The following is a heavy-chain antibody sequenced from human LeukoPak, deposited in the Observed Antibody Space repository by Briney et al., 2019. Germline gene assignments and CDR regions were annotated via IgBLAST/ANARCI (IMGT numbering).Heavy chain of an antibody. D-gene: IGHD6-13*01. CDR1: GFTFSDYY. CDR2: ISSNSSYT. V-gene: IGHV3-11*05. J-gene: IGHJ4*02. CDR3: AKDRYSGLNTIDY. Sequence: KPGGSLRLSCAASGFTFSDYYMSWIRQAPGKGLEWVSYISSNSSYTNYADSVKGRFTISRDNAKNSLYLQMNSLRAEDTAVYYCAKDRYSGLNTIDYWGQGTLVTVSS.